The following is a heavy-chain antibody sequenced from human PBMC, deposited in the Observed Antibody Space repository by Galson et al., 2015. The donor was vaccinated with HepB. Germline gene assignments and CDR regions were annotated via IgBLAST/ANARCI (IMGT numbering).Heavy chain of an antibody. CDR3: ARDGDENSFDN. CDR1: GFDSNDYF. J-gene: IGHJ3*02. V-gene: IGHV3-11*06. CDR2: ISATGSYK. D-gene: IGHD4-17*01. Sequence: SLRLSCAASGFDSNDYFLNWIRQAPGKGLEWVSSISATGSYKYYADSVKGRFTISRDNAKNSLYLHMDSLRVEDTAIYYCARDGDENSFDNWGQGTLVTVPS.